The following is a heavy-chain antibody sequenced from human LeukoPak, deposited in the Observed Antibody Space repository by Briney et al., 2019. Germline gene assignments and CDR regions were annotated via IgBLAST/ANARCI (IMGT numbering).Heavy chain of an antibody. J-gene: IGHJ4*02. CDR3: ARGGDYVWGSYRPSSGYYPYYFDY. V-gene: IGHV4-34*01. CDR1: GGSFSGYY. CDR2: INHSGST. Sequence: SETLSLTCAVYGGSFSGYYWSWIRQPPGKGLEWIGEINHSGSTNYNPSLKSRVTISVDTSKNQFSLKLSSVTAADTAVYYCARGGDYVWGSYRPSSGYYPYYFDYWGQGTLVTVSS. D-gene: IGHD3-16*02.